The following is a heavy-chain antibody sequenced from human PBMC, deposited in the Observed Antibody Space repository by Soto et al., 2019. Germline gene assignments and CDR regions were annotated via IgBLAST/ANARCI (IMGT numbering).Heavy chain of an antibody. CDR2: IYYSGST. Sequence: QVQLQESGPGLVKPSQTLSLTCTVSGGSISSGGYYWSWIRQHPGKGLEWIGYIYYSGSTYYNPSLKSRVTISVDTAKNQFSLKLSSVTAADTAVYYCAIYDSSGSRGFQHWGQGTLVTVSS. CDR1: GGSISSGGYY. J-gene: IGHJ1*01. CDR3: AIYDSSGSRGFQH. D-gene: IGHD3-22*01. V-gene: IGHV4-31*03.